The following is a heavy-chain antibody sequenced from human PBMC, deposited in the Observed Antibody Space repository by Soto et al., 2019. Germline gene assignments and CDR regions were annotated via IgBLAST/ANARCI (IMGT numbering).Heavy chain of an antibody. V-gene: IGHV3-7*01. CDR1: GFTFSSYW. Sequence: PGGSLRLSCVASGFTFSSYWMNWVRQAPGKGLEWVATLKPDGRDKYYVDSGKGRFTVSRDNAKNSLYLQMDSLRAEDTAVYYCVRRPAFEYSSSSSFDSWGQGTLVTVSS. CDR2: LKPDGRDK. D-gene: IGHD6-6*01. CDR3: VRRPAFEYSSSSSFDS. J-gene: IGHJ4*02.